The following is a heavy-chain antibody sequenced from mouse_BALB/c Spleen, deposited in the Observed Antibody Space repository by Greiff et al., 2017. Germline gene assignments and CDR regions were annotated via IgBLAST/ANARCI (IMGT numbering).Heavy chain of an antibody. V-gene: IGHV1-54*01. CDR1: GYAFTNYL. CDR3: ARYYYGSSYAMDY. Sequence: QVQLQQSGAELAKPGTSVKVSCKASGYAFTNYLIEWVKQRPGQGLEWIGVINPGSGGTNYNEKFKGKATLTEDKSSSTAYMQLSSLTSDDSAVYFCARYYYGSSYAMDYWGQGTSVTVSS. J-gene: IGHJ4*01. D-gene: IGHD1-1*01. CDR2: INPGSGGT.